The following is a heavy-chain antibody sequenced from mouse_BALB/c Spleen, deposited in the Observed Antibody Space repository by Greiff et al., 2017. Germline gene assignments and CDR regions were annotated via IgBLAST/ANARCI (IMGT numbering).Heavy chain of an antibody. CDR1: GYTFTSYT. D-gene: IGHD2-2*01. V-gene: IGHV1-4*01. CDR2: INPSSGYT. J-gene: IGHJ3*01. CDR3: ARVDGYEAWFAY. Sequence: VQLQQSGAELARPGASVKMSCKASGYTFTSYTMHWVKQRPGQGLEWIGYINPSSGYTNYNQKFKDKATLTADKSSSTAYMQLSSLTSEDSAVYYCARVDGYEAWFAYWGQGTLVTVSA.